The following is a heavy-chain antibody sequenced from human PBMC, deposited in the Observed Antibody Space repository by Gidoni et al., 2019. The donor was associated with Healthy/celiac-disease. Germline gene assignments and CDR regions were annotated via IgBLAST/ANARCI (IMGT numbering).Heavy chain of an antibody. D-gene: IGHD3-16*01. CDR3: ARGRGGDNYFDY. J-gene: IGHJ4*02. Sequence: QLVESGGGLVQTGGSLRLSCAASGFTFRSYEMNWVRQAPGKGLEWVSYISRSGSTIYYADSVKGRFTISRDNDKNSLYLQMNSLRAEDTAVYYCARGRGGDNYFDYWGQGTLVTVSS. CDR2: ISRSGSTI. V-gene: IGHV3-48*03. CDR1: GFTFRSYE.